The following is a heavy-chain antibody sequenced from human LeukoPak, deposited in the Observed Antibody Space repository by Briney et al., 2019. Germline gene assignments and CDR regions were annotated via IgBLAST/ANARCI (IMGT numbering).Heavy chain of an antibody. CDR2: IYTSGST. CDR3: ARLTNWYYYMDV. V-gene: IGHV4-4*09. D-gene: IGHD1-1*01. J-gene: IGHJ6*03. Sequence: SETLSLTYTVSGGSISSYYRSWIRQPPGKGLEWIGYIYTSGSTNYNPSLKSRVTISVDTSKNQFSLKLSSMTAADTAVYYCARLTNWYYYMDVWGKGTTVTVSS. CDR1: GGSISSYY.